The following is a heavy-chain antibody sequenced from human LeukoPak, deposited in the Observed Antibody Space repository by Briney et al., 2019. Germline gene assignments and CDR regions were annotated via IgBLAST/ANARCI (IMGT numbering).Heavy chain of an antibody. CDR2: ISAYNGNT. CDR1: GGTFSSYA. CDR3: ARDYDILTGYGFDY. J-gene: IGHJ4*02. V-gene: IGHV1-18*01. Sequence: ASVKVSCKASGGTFSSYAISWVRQAPGQGLEWMGWISAYNGNTNYAQKLQGRVTMTTDTSTSTAYMELRSLRSDDAAVYYCARDYDILTGYGFDYWGQGTLVTVSS. D-gene: IGHD3-9*01.